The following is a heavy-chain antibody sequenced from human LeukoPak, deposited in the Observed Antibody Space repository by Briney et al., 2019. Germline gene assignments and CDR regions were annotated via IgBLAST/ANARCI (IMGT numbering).Heavy chain of an antibody. D-gene: IGHD4-23*01. CDR1: GYTFTSYG. V-gene: IGHV1-69*13. J-gene: IGHJ4*02. CDR3: ARNGGNSDFDY. Sequence: GASVKVSCKASGYTFTSYGITWVRQAPGQGLEWMGGIIPIFGTANYAQKFQGRVTITADESTSTAYMELSSLRSEDTAVYYCARNGGNSDFDYWGQGTLVTVSS. CDR2: IIPIFGTA.